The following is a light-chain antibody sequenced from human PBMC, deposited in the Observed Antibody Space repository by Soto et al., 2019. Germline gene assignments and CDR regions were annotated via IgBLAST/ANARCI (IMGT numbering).Light chain of an antibody. CDR3: QEHNNWPFT. CDR1: QGVSGN. Sequence: EIVMMQSAATLYVSPGERDNLSCRASQGVSGNLAWYEQKFGQAPRLLIYGASAQVSGIPARFSGSGSGTEFTLTISSLKSEVFALYYCQEHNNWPFTFGGGTKAEIK. V-gene: IGKV3-15*01. J-gene: IGKJ4*01. CDR2: GAS.